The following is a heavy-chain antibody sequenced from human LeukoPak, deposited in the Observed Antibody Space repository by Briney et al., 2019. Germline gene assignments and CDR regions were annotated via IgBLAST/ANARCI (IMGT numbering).Heavy chain of an antibody. CDR2: IYYIVST. J-gene: IGHJ4*02. V-gene: IGHV4-39*07. Sequence: SETLSLTCTVSGGSISSSSDYWGWIRQPRGKGLEWIGIIYYIVSTYYNPSLKSRVTISVDTSKNQFYLKLSSVTAADTAVYYCASVKFSGTRQYAVLDYWGQGTLVTVSS. D-gene: IGHD3-16*02. CDR1: GGSISSSSDY. CDR3: ASVKFSGTRQYAVLDY.